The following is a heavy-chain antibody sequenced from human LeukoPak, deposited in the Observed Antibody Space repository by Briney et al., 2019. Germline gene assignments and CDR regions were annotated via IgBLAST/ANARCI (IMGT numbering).Heavy chain of an antibody. V-gene: IGHV3-23*01. CDR2: ISRSGDNT. CDR1: GFTFSSYA. Sequence: GGSLRLSCAASGFTFSSYAMSWVRQAPGKGLEWVSVISRSGDNTYSADSVKGRFTISRDNSKNTLYLQMNSLRAEDTAVYYCAKHDYNNYVGWFDPWGQGTLVTVSS. D-gene: IGHD4-11*01. J-gene: IGHJ5*02. CDR3: AKHDYNNYVGWFDP.